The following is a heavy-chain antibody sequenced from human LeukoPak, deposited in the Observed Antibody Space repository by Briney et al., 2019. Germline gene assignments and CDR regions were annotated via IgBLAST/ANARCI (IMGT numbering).Heavy chain of an antibody. CDR1: GFTFSSYG. CDR2: ISYDGSNK. J-gene: IGHJ4*02. V-gene: IGHV3-30*18. Sequence: GGSLRLSCAASGFTFSSYGMHWVRQAPGKGLEWVAVISYDGSNKYYADSVKGRFTISRDNSKNTLYLQMNSLRAEDTAVYYCAKDLTDDYGDLSFDYWGQGTLVTVSS. CDR3: AKDLTDDYGDLSFDY. D-gene: IGHD4-17*01.